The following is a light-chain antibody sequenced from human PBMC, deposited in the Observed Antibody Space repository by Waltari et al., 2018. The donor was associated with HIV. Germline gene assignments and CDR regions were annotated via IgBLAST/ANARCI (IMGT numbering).Light chain of an antibody. V-gene: IGLV2-14*01. CDR1: RSDVGGYNY. CDR3: SSYTSSSTLAWV. J-gene: IGLJ3*02. CDR2: DVS. Sequence: QSALTQPASVSGSPGQSITISCTGTRSDVGGYNYVSWYQQHPGKAPKRMIYDVSNRPSGVSNRFSGSKSGNTAYLTISGLQAEDEADYYCSSYTSSSTLAWVFGGGTKLTVL.